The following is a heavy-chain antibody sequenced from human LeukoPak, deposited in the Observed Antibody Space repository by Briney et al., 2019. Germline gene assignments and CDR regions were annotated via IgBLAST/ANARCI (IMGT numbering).Heavy chain of an antibody. CDR3: ARDTYYYDSSGYWADY. V-gene: IGHV4-59*12. CDR1: GGSISSYY. D-gene: IGHD3-22*01. J-gene: IGHJ4*02. CDR2: IDYSGST. Sequence: SETLSLTCTVSGGSISSYYWSWIRQPPGKGLEWIGYIDYSGSTNYNPSLKSRVTMSVDTSKNQFSLKLSSVTAADTAVYYCARDTYYYDSSGYWADYRGQGTLVTVSS.